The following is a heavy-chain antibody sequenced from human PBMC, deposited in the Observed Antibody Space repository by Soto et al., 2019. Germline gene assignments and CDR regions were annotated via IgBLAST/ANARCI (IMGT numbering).Heavy chain of an antibody. CDR3: ARAGGCGGDYYSPDFDY. D-gene: IGHD2-21*02. V-gene: IGHV1-3*04. CDR1: GYIFSIFA. Sequence: GASVKVSCKASGYIFSIFALHWVRQAPGQRLEWMGWIHTGKGDTKYSESFQGRVTIMRDTSASTSYMELSSLRSEDTGTYYCARAGGCGGDYYSPDFDYWGQGTQVTVSS. CDR2: IHTGKGDT. J-gene: IGHJ4*02.